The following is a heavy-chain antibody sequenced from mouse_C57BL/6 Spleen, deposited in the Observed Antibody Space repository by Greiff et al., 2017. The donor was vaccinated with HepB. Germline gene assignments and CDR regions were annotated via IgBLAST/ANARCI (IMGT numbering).Heavy chain of an antibody. Sequence: VQLQQSGPGLVQPSQSLSITCTVSGFSLTSYGVHWVRQSPGKGLEWLGVIWSGGSTDYNAAFISRLSISKDNSKSQVFFKMNSLQADDTAIYYCATSYSNFPYYAMDYWGQGTSVTVSS. D-gene: IGHD2-5*01. V-gene: IGHV2-2*01. J-gene: IGHJ4*01. CDR2: IWSGGST. CDR3: ATSYSNFPYYAMDY. CDR1: GFSLTSYG.